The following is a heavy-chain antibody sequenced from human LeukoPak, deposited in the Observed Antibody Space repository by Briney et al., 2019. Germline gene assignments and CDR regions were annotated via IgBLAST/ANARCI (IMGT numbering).Heavy chain of an antibody. Sequence: PGGSLRLSCAASGFTVSSNYMSWVRQAPGKGLEWVSVIYSGGSTYYADSVKGRFTISRDNSKNTPYLQMNSLRAEDTAVYYCARVWYDILTGYVDYWGQGTLVTVSS. CDR1: GFTVSSNY. CDR3: ARVWYDILTGYVDY. V-gene: IGHV3-53*01. CDR2: IYSGGST. D-gene: IGHD3-9*01. J-gene: IGHJ4*02.